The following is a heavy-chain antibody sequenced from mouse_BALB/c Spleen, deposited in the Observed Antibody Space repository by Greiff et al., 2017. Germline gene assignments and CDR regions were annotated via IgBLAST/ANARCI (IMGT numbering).Heavy chain of an antibody. V-gene: IGHV4-1*02. CDR1: GFDFSRYW. D-gene: IGHD2-14*01. CDR2: INPDSSTI. J-gene: IGHJ3*01. Sequence: DVKLQESGGGLVQPGGSLKLSCAASGFDFSRYWMSWVRQAPGKGLEWIGEINPDSSTINYTPSLKDKFIISRDNAKNTLYLQMSKVRSEDTALYYCARKAVYYRSEGFAYWGQGTLVTVSA. CDR3: ARKAVYYRSEGFAY.